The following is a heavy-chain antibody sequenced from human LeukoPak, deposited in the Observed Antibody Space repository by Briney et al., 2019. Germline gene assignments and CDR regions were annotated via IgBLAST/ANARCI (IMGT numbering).Heavy chain of an antibody. CDR1: GGTFSSYA. J-gene: IGHJ3*02. CDR2: IIPIFGTA. CDR3: ARDWYDFPERHAFDI. V-gene: IGHV1-69*05. D-gene: IGHD3-3*01. Sequence: ASVKVSCKASGGTFSSYAISWVRQAPGQGLEWMGRIIPIFGTANYAQRFQGRVTITTDESTSTAYMELSSLRSEDTAVYYCARDWYDFPERHAFDIWGQGTMVTVSS.